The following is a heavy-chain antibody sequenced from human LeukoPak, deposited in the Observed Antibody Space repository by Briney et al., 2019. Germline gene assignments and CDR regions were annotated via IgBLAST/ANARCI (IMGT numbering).Heavy chain of an antibody. CDR1: GFTFSSYS. CDR2: VNQDGSGK. D-gene: IGHD5-24*01. Sequence: GGSLRLSCAASGFTFSSYSMNWVRQAPGKGLEWVANVNQDGSGKYYVDSVKGRFTISKDNAKNSLYLQMNSLRAEDTAVYYCTSANYGPAYWGQGTLVTVSS. V-gene: IGHV3-7*01. CDR3: TSANYGPAY. J-gene: IGHJ4*02.